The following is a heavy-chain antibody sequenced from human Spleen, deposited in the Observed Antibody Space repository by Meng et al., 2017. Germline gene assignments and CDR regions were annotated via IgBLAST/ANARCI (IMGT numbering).Heavy chain of an antibody. CDR2: ISYDGSNK. V-gene: IGHV3-30*04. D-gene: IGHD3-10*01. J-gene: IGHJ4*02. CDR3: ARGRGGITMVRGVIIGDFCDY. Sequence: GESLKISCAASGFTFSSYAMHWVRQAPGKGLEWAAVISYDGSNKYYADSVKGRFTISRDNSKNTLYLQMNSLRAEDTAVYYCARGRGGITMVRGVIIGDFCDYWGQGTLVTVSS. CDR1: GFTFSSYA.